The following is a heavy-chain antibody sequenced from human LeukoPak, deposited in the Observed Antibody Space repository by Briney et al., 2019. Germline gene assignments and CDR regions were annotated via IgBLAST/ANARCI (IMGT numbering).Heavy chain of an antibody. Sequence: GGSLRLSCAASGFTFSNYAMSWVRQAPGKGLEWVAVISYDGSNKYYADSVKGRFTISRDNSKNTLYLQMNSLRAEDTAVYYCARDRIVGATGFDYWGQGTLVTVSS. J-gene: IGHJ4*02. CDR1: GFTFSNYA. D-gene: IGHD1-26*01. CDR2: ISYDGSNK. V-gene: IGHV3-30*04. CDR3: ARDRIVGATGFDY.